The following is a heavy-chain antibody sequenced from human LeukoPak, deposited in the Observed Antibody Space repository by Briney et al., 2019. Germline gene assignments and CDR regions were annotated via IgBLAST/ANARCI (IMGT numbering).Heavy chain of an antibody. CDR3: TRDPYGDIRTDY. J-gene: IGHJ4*02. D-gene: IGHD4-17*01. V-gene: IGHV3-49*03. CDR1: GFTFGDYA. CDR2: FRSKAYGGTT. Sequence: PGGSLRLSCTTSGFTFGDYAMNWFRQAPGKGLEWVGFFRSKAYGGTTEYAASVKGRFTISRDDSKSIAYLQMNSLKTEDTAVYYCTRDPYGDIRTDYWGQGTLVTVSS.